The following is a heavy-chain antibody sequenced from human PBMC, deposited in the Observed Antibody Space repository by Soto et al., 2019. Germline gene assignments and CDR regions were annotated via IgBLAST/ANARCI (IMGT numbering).Heavy chain of an antibody. V-gene: IGHV3-15*01. J-gene: IGHJ4*02. Sequence: PGGSLRLSCEASGFTFSDAWISWVRQAPGKGLEWVGRIMSNADGGTRDYAAPVKGRFSISRDDSKNTLYLQMNSLKTEDTAVYYCTTGVYWGQGALVTVSS. CDR3: TTGVY. CDR2: IMSNADGGTR. CDR1: GFTFSDAW. D-gene: IGHD2-8*01.